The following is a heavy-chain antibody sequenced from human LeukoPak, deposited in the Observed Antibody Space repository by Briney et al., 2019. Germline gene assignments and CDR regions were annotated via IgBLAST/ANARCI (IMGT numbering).Heavy chain of an antibody. CDR1: GFTFSSFA. CDR2: ISGSGGAT. V-gene: IGHV3-23*01. J-gene: IGHJ1*01. Sequence: GGSLRLSCAASGFTFSSFAMSWVRRAPGKGLEWVSSISGSGGATYYADSVKGRFTISRDNSENTLYLQINSLRAEDTAVYYCTPANALPKSKLRQWGQGTLVTVSS. CDR3: TPANALPKSKLRQ. D-gene: IGHD3-3*01.